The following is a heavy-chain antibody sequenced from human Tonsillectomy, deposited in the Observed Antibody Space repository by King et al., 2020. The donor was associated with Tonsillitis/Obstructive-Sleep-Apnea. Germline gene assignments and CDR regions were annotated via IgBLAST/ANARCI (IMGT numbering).Heavy chain of an antibody. V-gene: IGHV7-4-1*02. Sequence: QLVQSGSELKKPGASVKVSFKASGYTFTSYAMNWVRQAPGQGLEWMGWINTHTGNPTYAQGFTGRFVFSFDTSVSTGYLQISSLNAEDTAVYYCARRYCSGGSCYLYYFDYWGQGTLVTVSS. CDR2: INTHTGNP. J-gene: IGHJ4*02. CDR3: ARRYCSGGSCYLYYFDY. CDR1: GYTFTSYA. D-gene: IGHD2-15*01.